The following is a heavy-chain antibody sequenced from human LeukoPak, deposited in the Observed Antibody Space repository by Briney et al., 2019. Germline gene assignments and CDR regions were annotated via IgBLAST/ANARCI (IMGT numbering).Heavy chain of an antibody. J-gene: IGHJ6*04. V-gene: IGHV4-30-2*01. CDR3: ARGKGGVRGVIHYYYYYGMDV. CDR1: GGSISSGGYS. CDR2: IYHSGST. D-gene: IGHD3-10*01. Sequence: SETLSLTCAVSGGSISSGGYSWSWIRQPPGKGLGWIGYIYHSGSTYYNPSLKSRVTISVDRSKNQFSLKLSSVTAADTAVYYCARGKGGVRGVIHYYYYYGMDVWGKGTTVTVSS.